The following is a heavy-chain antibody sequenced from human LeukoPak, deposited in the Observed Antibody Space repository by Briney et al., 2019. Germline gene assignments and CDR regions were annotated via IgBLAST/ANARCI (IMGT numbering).Heavy chain of an antibody. V-gene: IGHV3-48*01. J-gene: IGHJ4*02. CDR1: GFTFSSYS. D-gene: IGHD3-10*01. CDR2: ISISSSIT. Sequence: PGGSLRLSCAASGFTFSSYSMNWVRQAPGKGLEWVSYISISSSITYYADSVKGRFTISRDNAKNSLYLQMNSLRAEDTAVYYCARRFGSVTSMHGIDYWGQGTLVTVSS. CDR3: ARRFGSVTSMHGIDY.